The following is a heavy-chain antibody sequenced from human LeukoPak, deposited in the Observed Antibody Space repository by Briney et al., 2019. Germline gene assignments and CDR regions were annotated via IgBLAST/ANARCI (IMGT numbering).Heavy chain of an antibody. Sequence: SETLSLTCTVSGGSISSSSYYWGWIRQPPGKGLEWIGSIYYSGSTYYNPSLKSRVTISVDTSKNQFPLKLSSVTAADTAVYYCARLGTGIWFGELNYFDYWGQGTLVTVSS. CDR3: ARLGTGIWFGELNYFDY. V-gene: IGHV4-39*01. J-gene: IGHJ4*02. D-gene: IGHD3-10*01. CDR2: IYYSGST. CDR1: GGSISSSSYY.